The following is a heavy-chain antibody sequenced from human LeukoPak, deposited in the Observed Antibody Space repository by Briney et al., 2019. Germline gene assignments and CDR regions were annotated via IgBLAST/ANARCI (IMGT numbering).Heavy chain of an antibody. J-gene: IGHJ4*02. V-gene: IGHV3-23*01. CDR3: AKVGQVDTAMDHYFDY. CDR2: ISGSGGST. D-gene: IGHD5-18*01. Sequence: GGSLRLSCAASGFTFSSYAMSWVRQAPGKGLEWVSAISGSGGSTCYADSVKGRFTISRDNSKNTLYLQMNSLRAEDTAVYYCAKVGQVDTAMDHYFDYWGQGTLVTVSS. CDR1: GFTFSSYA.